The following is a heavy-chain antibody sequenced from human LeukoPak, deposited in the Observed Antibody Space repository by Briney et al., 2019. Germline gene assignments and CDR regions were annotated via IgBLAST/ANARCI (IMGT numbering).Heavy chain of an antibody. D-gene: IGHD6-13*01. J-gene: IGHJ5*01. CDR1: GFTFNNYA. V-gene: IGHV3-7*01. CDR3: ARPYSISWELDS. CDR2: IKQDESEK. Sequence: PGGSLRLSCAASGFTFNNYAMNWVRQAPGKGLEWVATIKQDESEKYYVDSVKGRFTISRDNAKNSLYLQMNSLRAEDTAVYYCARPYSISWELDSWGQGTLVTVSS.